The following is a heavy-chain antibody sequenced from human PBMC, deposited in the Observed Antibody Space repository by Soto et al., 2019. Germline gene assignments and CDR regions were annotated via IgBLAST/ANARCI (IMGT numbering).Heavy chain of an antibody. Sequence: SVKVSCKASGGTFSTYTITCVRQAPGQGLEWMGRIIPIIGIINYAQKFQGRVTISADKFTGTAYMELTGLRSDDTAVYYCAGDPDSHYNDSHASSYPWGQGTLVTVS. V-gene: IGHV1-69*04. CDR3: AGDPDSHYNDSHASSYP. CDR2: IIPIIGII. J-gene: IGHJ5*02. CDR1: GGTFSTYT. D-gene: IGHD4-4*01.